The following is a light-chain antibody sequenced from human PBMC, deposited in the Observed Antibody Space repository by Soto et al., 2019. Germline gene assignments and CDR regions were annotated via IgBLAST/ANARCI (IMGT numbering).Light chain of an antibody. CDR3: QSYDRSLSGFVV. Sequence: QAVVTQPPSVSGAPGQRVTISCTGSSSNIGAGYDVHWYQQLPGTAPKLLIYGNSNRPSGVPDRFSGSKSGTSASLAITGLQAEDEADYYCQSYDRSLSGFVVFGGGIKLTVL. V-gene: IGLV1-40*01. CDR2: GNS. J-gene: IGLJ2*01. CDR1: SSNIGAGYD.